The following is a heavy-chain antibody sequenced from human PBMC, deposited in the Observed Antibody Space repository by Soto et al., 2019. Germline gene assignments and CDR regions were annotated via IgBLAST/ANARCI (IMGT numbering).Heavy chain of an antibody. CDR2: ISAYNGNT. Sequence: GASVKVSCKASGYTFTSYGISWVRQAPGQGLEWMGWISAYNGNTNYAQKLQGRVTMTTDTSTSTAYMELRSLRSDDTAVYYCARDATIYFDWLSLRVRWIDPSGQGIRVTVSS. J-gene: IGHJ5*02. CDR3: ARDATIYFDWLSLRVRWIDP. CDR1: GYTFTSYG. D-gene: IGHD3-9*01. V-gene: IGHV1-18*01.